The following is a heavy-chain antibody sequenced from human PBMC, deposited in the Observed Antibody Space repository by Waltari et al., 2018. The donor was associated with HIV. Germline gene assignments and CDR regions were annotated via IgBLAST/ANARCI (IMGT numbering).Heavy chain of an antibody. V-gene: IGHV5-51*03. CDR3: ARPPLSYYYDSSGYSYAFDI. J-gene: IGHJ3*02. D-gene: IGHD3-22*01. CDR1: GYSFTSYW. Sequence: EVQLVQSGAEVKKPGESLKISCTGSGYSFTSYWIGWVRQMPGKGLEWMGIIYPGDSDTRYSPSFQGQVTISADKSISTAYLQWSSLKASDTAMYYCARPPLSYYYDSSGYSYAFDIWGQGTMVTVSS. CDR2: IYPGDSDT.